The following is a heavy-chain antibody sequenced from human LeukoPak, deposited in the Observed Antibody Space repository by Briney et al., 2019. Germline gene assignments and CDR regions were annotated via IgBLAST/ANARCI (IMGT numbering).Heavy chain of an antibody. CDR1: GFTFSSYG. D-gene: IGHD4-17*01. V-gene: IGHV3-30*02. Sequence: GGSLRLSCAASGFTFSSYGMHWVRQAPGKGLEWVAVIWYDGSNKYYADSVKGRFTISRDNSKNTLYLQMNSLRAEDTAVYYCANLLVDYGDNTLEYYYYGMDVWGQGTTVTVSS. CDR2: IWYDGSNK. J-gene: IGHJ6*02. CDR3: ANLLVDYGDNTLEYYYYGMDV.